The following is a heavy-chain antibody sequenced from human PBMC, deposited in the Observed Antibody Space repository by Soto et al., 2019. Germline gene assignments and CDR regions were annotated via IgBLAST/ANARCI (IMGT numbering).Heavy chain of an antibody. CDR1: GVSIRSDGYS. CDR3: ASSNIAAAGFYYYGMDV. CDR2: IYQSGST. J-gene: IGHJ6*01. Sequence: SETLSLTCAVSGVSIRSDGYSWSWLRQPPGKGLEWIGFIYQSGSTYYNPSLKSRGTMSVDRSKNQFSLKLTSVTAADTAVYYCASSNIAAAGFYYYGMDVWGRGTTVTVYS. D-gene: IGHD6-13*01. V-gene: IGHV4-30-2*01.